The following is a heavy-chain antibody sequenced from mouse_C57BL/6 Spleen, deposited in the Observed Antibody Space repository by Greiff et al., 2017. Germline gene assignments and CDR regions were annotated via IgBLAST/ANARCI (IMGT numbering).Heavy chain of an antibody. J-gene: IGHJ1*03. D-gene: IGHD1-1*01. Sequence: VQLQQPGAELVKPGASVKLSCKASGYAFTNYLIEWVKQRPGQGLEWIGVINPGSGGTNYNEKFKGKATLTADKSSSTAYMQLSSLTSEDSAVYFCERDYHYGSSSDWYFDVWGTGTTVTVSS. CDR3: ERDYHYGSSSDWYFDV. CDR2: INPGSGGT. CDR1: GYAFTNYL. V-gene: IGHV1-54*01.